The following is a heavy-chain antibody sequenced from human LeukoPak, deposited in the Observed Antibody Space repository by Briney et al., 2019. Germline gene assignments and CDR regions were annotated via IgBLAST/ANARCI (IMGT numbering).Heavy chain of an antibody. Sequence: GGSLRLSCAASGFTFSSAWMTWVRQAPGKGLEWVATIKDDGSDKYYVDSVKGRFTISRDNAKKSLWLQMNSLRVEDTATYYCADLGSRDWGQGTLVTVSS. J-gene: IGHJ4*02. CDR2: IKDDGSDK. D-gene: IGHD3-16*01. CDR1: GFTFSSAW. V-gene: IGHV3-7*01. CDR3: ADLGSRD.